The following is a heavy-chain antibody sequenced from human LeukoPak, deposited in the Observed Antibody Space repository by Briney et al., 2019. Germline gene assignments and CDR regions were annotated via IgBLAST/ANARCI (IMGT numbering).Heavy chain of an antibody. V-gene: IGHV4-34*01. Sequence: SSETLSLTCAVHGGSFSGYYWSWIRQPPGKGLEWIGEINHSGSTNYSPSLKSRVTISVDTSKNQFSLKLSSVTAADTAVYYCARTGYINYGRALDYWGQGTLVTVSS. CDR2: INHSGST. CDR1: GGSFSGYY. D-gene: IGHD4-11*01. J-gene: IGHJ4*02. CDR3: ARTGYINYGRALDY.